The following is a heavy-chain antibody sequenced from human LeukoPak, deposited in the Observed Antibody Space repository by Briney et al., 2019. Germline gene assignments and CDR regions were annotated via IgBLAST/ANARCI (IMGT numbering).Heavy chain of an antibody. CDR3: AKDDRWLQFCC. CDR1: GFTFSSYG. CDR2: ISGSGGST. V-gene: IGHV3-23*01. D-gene: IGHD5-24*01. Sequence: PGGSLRLSCTASGFTFSSYGMSWVRQAPGKGLEWVSTISGSGGSTYSADSVRGRFTISRDNSRNTLYLQMNSLRAEDTAVYYCAKDDRWLQFCCWGQGTLVTVSA. J-gene: IGHJ4*02.